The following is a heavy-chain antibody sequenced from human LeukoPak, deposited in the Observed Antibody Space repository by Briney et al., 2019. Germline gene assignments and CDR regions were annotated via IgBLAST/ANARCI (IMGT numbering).Heavy chain of an antibody. Sequence: GGSLRLSCAASGFTFSNYWMSWVRQAPGKGLEWVANVNPDASEKYYVDSVKGRFTISRDNAKNSLYLQMNSLRAEDTAVYYCARDRVYCSGGSCENTRFDYWGQGTLVTVSS. V-gene: IGHV3-7*05. CDR1: GFTFSNYW. CDR2: VNPDASEK. J-gene: IGHJ4*02. CDR3: ARDRVYCSGGSCENTRFDY. D-gene: IGHD2-15*01.